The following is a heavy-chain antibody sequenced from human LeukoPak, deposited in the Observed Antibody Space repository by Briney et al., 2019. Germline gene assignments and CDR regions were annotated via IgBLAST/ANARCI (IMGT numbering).Heavy chain of an antibody. CDR3: ARVYRSRITIFGVVIIPSWFDP. CDR2: IYYSGST. CDR1: GGSVSSYY. Sequence: SETLSLTCTVSGGSVSSYYWSWIRQPPGKGLEWIGYIYYSGSTNYNPSLKSRVTISVDTSKNQFSLKLSSVTAADTAVYYCARVYRSRITIFGVVIIPSWFDPWGQGTLVTVSS. D-gene: IGHD3-3*01. J-gene: IGHJ5*02. V-gene: IGHV4-59*02.